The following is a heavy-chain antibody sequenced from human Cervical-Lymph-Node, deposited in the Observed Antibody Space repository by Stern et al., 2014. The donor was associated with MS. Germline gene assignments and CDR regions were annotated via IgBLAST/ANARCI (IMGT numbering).Heavy chain of an antibody. J-gene: IGHJ6*02. V-gene: IGHV1-69*01. CDR1: GGTFSSYA. Sequence: VQLVESGAEVKKPGSSVKVSCKASGGTFSSYAISWVRQAPGQGLEWMGGIIPIFGTANYAQKFQGRVTITADESTSTAYMELSSLRSGDTAVYYCAREPTTSHFYYYYGMDVWGQGTTVTVSS. D-gene: IGHD5-12*01. CDR3: AREPTTSHFYYYYGMDV. CDR2: IIPIFGTA.